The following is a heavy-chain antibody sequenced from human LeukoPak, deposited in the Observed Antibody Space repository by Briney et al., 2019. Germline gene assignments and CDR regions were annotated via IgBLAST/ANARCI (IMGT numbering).Heavy chain of an antibody. CDR2: ISYDGSNK. V-gene: IGHV3-30-3*01. D-gene: IGHD2-2*02. CDR3: AREPRVVPAAIRSLPHAEEYYYYYYGMDV. Sequence: GRSLRLSCAASGFTFSSYAMHWVCQAPGKGLEWVAVISYDGSNKYYADSVKGRFTISRVNSKNTLYLQMNSLRAEDTAVYYCAREPRVVPAAIRSLPHAEEYYYYYYGMDVWGQGTTVTVSS. CDR1: GFTFSSYA. J-gene: IGHJ6*02.